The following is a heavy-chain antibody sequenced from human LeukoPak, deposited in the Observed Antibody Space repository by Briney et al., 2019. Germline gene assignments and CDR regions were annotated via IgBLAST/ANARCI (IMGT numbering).Heavy chain of an antibody. CDR2: IYYSGST. CDR1: GGSISSSSYY. V-gene: IGHV4-39*07. J-gene: IGHJ4*02. CDR3: ARGIYRVRGLVGGFDY. D-gene: IGHD3-10*01. Sequence: SETLSLTCTVSGGSISSSSYYWGWIRQPPGKGLEWIGSIYYSGSTYYNPSLKSRVTISVDTSKNQFSLKLSSVTAADTAVYYCARGIYRVRGLVGGFDYWGQGTLVPVSS.